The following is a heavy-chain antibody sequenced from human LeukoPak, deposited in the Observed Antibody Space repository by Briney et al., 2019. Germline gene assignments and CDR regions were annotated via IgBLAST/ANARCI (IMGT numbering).Heavy chain of an antibody. CDR1: GYNFSSNW. D-gene: IGHD3-16*01. J-gene: IGHJ4*02. Sequence: GESLKISCKASGYNFSSNWIAWVLQMPGKGLEWVVNIYPGDSDIRYSPSFQGQVTISADRSSSTAYLQWGSLKASDTAMFYCARTPNNSPFDYVSWGQGTLVTVSS. CDR3: ARTPNNSPFDYVS. V-gene: IGHV5-51*01. CDR2: IYPGDSDI.